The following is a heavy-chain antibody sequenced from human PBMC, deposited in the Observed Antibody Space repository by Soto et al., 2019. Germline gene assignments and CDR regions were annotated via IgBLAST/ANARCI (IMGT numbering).Heavy chain of an antibody. CDR2: TYCRPNCLY. CDR3: TRGPLWNLSFDS. Sequence: SQTLSLTCAISGDGASIDGGSWNWFRQSPSRGLEWLGRTYCRPNCLYDYGPLVSGRIVIKADTGKSHVSLHLNSVTPEDTAVYYCTRGPLWNLSFDSWGQGVLVTVSS. J-gene: IGHJ4*02. V-gene: IGHV6-1*01. CDR1: GDGASIDGGS. D-gene: IGHD1-7*01.